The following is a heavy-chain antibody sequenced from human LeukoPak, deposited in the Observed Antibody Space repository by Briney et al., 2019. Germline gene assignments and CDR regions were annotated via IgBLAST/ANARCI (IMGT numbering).Heavy chain of an antibody. J-gene: IGHJ5*02. CDR2: IYTSGNT. Sequence: SETLSLTCTVSGGSFNSFFWSWVRQPPGRGLEWIGYIYTSGNTYYSPSLKSRVTISLDTSKNQLSLRLISVTAADTAVYYCARRGTWFDPWGQGTLVTVSS. CDR3: ARRGTWFDP. V-gene: IGHV4-4*09. D-gene: IGHD3-10*01. CDR1: GGSFNSFF.